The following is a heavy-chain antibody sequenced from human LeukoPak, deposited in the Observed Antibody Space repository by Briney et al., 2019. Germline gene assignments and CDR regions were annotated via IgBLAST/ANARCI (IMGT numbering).Heavy chain of an antibody. D-gene: IGHD6-6*01. CDR1: GYTFTSYG. J-gene: IGHJ4*02. CDR3: AGSSSSLDFDY. V-gene: IGHV1-18*01. CDR2: ICAYNGNT. Sequence: ASVKVSCKASGYTFTSYGISWVRQAPGQGLEWMGWICAYNGNTNYAQKLQGRVTMTTDTSTSTAYMELRSLRSDDTAVYYCAGSSSSLDFDYWGQGTLVTVSS.